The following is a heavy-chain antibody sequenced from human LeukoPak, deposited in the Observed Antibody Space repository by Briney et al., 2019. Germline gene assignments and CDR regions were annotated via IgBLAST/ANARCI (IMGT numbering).Heavy chain of an antibody. D-gene: IGHD5-18*01. CDR1: GGSISSSYSY. J-gene: IGHJ6*03. CDR3: ARVLKTWTQNYYYYMDV. CDR2: IYYSGNT. V-gene: IGHV4-39*01. Sequence: SETLSLTCTVSGGSISSSYSYWGWIRQPPGKGLEWIGSIYYSGNTYYNPSLKSRVTISVDTSKNQFSLKLSSVTAADTAVYYCARVLKTWTQNYYYYMDVWGKGTTVTVSS.